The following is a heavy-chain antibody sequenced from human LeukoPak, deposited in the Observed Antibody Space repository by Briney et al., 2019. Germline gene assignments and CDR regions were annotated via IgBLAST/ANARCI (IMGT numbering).Heavy chain of an antibody. CDR1: GDSVSSNSAA. D-gene: IGHD4-17*01. CDR2: TYYRSNWFN. J-gene: IGHJ5*02. V-gene: IGHV6-1*01. CDR3: AKNYGDSNWFDP. Sequence: SQTLSLTCAISGDSVSSNSAAWNWIRQSPWRGLEWLVRTYYRSNWFNDFALSVKSRITINPDTSKNQFSLQLNSVTPEDTAVYYCAKNYGDSNWFDPWGQGTLVTVSS.